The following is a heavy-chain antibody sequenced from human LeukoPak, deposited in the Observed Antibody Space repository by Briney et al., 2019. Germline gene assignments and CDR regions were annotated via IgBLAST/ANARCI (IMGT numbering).Heavy chain of an antibody. CDR3: ARGRLPGFDY. CDR1: GGSFSGYY. V-gene: IGHV4-34*01. CDR2: INHSGST. D-gene: IGHD5-12*01. Sequence: PETLSLTCAVYGGSFSGYYWSWIRQPPGKRLEWIGEINHSGSTNYNPSLKSRVTISVDTSKNQFSLKLSSVTAADTAVYYCARGRLPGFDYWGQGTLVTVSP. J-gene: IGHJ4*02.